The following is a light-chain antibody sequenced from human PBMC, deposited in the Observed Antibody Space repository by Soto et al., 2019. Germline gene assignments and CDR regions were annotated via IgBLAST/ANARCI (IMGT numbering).Light chain of an antibody. CDR3: QQRGNWTVT. Sequence: EIVLTQSPATLSLSPGERATLSCRASQSVSSYFAWYQQKPGQAPRLLIYDASNRATGIPARFSGSGSGTDFTLTISTLEPDDFAVYYCQQRGNWTVTLGQGTRVDIK. CDR1: QSVSSY. J-gene: IGKJ1*01. V-gene: IGKV3-11*01. CDR2: DAS.